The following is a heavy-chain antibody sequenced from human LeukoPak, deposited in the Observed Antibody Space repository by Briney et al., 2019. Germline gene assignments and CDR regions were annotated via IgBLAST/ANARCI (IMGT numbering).Heavy chain of an antibody. J-gene: IGHJ4*02. CDR3: ATAKFPYYYFDF. Sequence: SQTLSLTCAVSGGSISSGGYSWSWIRQPPGKGLEWIGYIYHSGSTYYNPSLKSRVTISVDRSKNQFSLKLSSVTAADTALYYCATAKFPYYYFDFWGQGILVTVSS. CDR2: IYHSGST. V-gene: IGHV4-30-2*01. D-gene: IGHD2-21*01. CDR1: GGSISSGGYS.